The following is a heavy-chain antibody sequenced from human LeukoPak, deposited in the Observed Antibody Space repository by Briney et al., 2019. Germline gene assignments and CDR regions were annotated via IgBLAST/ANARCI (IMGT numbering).Heavy chain of an antibody. CDR2: VYPSGNT. V-gene: IGHV4-4*07. CDR1: ADSINIYY. Sequence: PSETLSLTCTISADSINIYYWTWIRQPAGKGLEWIGRVYPSGNTHYNPSLKSRVTMSVDTSKNQFSLRLTSVTAADTAVYYCARNPTLARFDPWGQGTLVTVSS. J-gene: IGHJ5*02. CDR3: ARNPTLARFDP.